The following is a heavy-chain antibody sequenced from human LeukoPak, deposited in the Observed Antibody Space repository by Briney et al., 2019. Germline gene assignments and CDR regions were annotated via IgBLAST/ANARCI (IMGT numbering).Heavy chain of an antibody. CDR1: GFTFSTSW. CDR3: ARGRYSGTTYYFDY. J-gene: IGHJ4*02. CDR2: IKKDGSET. Sequence: GGSLRLPCAASGFTFSTSWMSWVRQVPGKGLEWVANIKKDGSETYYVDSVKGRFTISRDNAKNSLHLQMNSLRAEDTAMYYCARGRYSGTTYYFDYWGQGTLVTVSS. V-gene: IGHV3-7*03. D-gene: IGHD5-12*01.